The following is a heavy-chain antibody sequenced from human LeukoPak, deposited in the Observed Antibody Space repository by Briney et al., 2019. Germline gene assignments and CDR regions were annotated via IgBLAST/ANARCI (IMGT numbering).Heavy chain of an antibody. Sequence: GESLKISCKGSGYSFTSYWIGWVRQMPGKGPEWMGIMYPGDSYTRYSPSFQGQVTISADKSISTAYLQWSSLKASDTAMYYCARRSDGYNFRHLDYWGQGTLVTVSS. CDR1: GYSFTSYW. V-gene: IGHV5-51*01. D-gene: IGHD5-24*01. CDR2: MYPGDSYT. J-gene: IGHJ4*02. CDR3: ARRSDGYNFRHLDY.